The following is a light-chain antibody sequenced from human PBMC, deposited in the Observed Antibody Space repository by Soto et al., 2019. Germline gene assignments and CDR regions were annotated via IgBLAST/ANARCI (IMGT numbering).Light chain of an antibody. J-gene: IGKJ1*01. CDR2: DAS. CDR3: QQYSDSVGT. CDR1: QSINGNY. V-gene: IGKV3-20*01. Sequence: EIVLTQSPGTLSLSPGDRATLSCRASQSINGNYLHWYQQKPGQAPRLLIYDASNRATGIPARFSGSGSGTDFTLTISRLEPEDFAVYYCQQYSDSVGTFGQGTKVDIK.